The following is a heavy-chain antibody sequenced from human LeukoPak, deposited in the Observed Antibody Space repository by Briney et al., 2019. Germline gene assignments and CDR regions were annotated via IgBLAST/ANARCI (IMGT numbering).Heavy chain of an antibody. Sequence: GGSLRLSCAASGFTFSSYTMNWVRQAPGKGLEWVSSISSSSSYIYYADSVKGRFTISRDNAKNSLYLQMNSLRAEDTAVYYCARPEAARHYFDYWGQGTLVTVSS. V-gene: IGHV3-21*01. D-gene: IGHD6-6*01. CDR3: ARPEAARHYFDY. J-gene: IGHJ4*02. CDR1: GFTFSSYT. CDR2: ISSSSSYI.